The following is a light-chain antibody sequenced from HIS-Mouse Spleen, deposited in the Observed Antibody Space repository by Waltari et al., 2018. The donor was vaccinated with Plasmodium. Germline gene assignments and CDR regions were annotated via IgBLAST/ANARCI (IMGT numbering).Light chain of an antibody. CDR1: QSVSSY. Sequence: EIVLTQSPATLSLSPGERATLSCRASQSVSSYLAWYQQKPGQAPWLLIYDASNRATGIPARFSDSGSGTDFTLTISSLEPEDVAVYYCQQRSNWPRVLTFGGGTKVEIK. J-gene: IGKJ4*01. V-gene: IGKV3-11*01. CDR3: QQRSNWPRVLT. CDR2: DAS.